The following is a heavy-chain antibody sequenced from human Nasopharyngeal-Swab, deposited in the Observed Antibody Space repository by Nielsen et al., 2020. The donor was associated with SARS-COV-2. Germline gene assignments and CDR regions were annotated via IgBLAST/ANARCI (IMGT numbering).Heavy chain of an antibody. CDR1: GYSFTSYW. D-gene: IGHD5-12*01. Sequence: GESLKISCKGSGYSFTSYWIARVRQIPGKGLEWMRIIYPRDSDTRYSPSFQGQVNISADKSISPAYLQWSSLKASDTAMYYCVRPEGVATSFKYYVQYGMDVWGQGTMVTVPS. V-gene: IGHV5-51*01. CDR2: IYPRDSDT. J-gene: IGHJ6*02. CDR3: VRPEGVATSFKYYVQYGMDV.